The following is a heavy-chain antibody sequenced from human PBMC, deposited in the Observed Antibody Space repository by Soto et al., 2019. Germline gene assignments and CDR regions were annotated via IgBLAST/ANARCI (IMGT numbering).Heavy chain of an antibody. CDR3: ARDRSSGGYSYGYFDY. Sequence: QVQLQESGPGLVKPSQTLSLTCTVSGGSISSGGYYWSWIRQHPGKGLEWIGYIYYSGSTYYNPSLKSRVTISGDTSKNQFSLKLSSVTAADTAVYYCARDRSSGGYSYGYFDYWGQGTLVTVSS. CDR2: IYYSGST. D-gene: IGHD5-18*01. CDR1: GGSISSGGYY. J-gene: IGHJ4*02. V-gene: IGHV4-31*03.